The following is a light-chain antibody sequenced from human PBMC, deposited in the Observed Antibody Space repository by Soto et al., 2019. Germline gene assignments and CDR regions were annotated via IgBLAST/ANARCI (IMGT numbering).Light chain of an antibody. CDR1: QGISNF. CDR2: GAS. J-gene: IGKJ4*01. Sequence: DIQMTQSPSSVSASVGDTVTITCRASQGISNFLAWFQQKPGKAPKSLIYGASSLQSGVPSNFSGSESDTDFTLTISSLQPEDSATYFCQQYHSFPVTFGGGTNVVIK. V-gene: IGKV1-16*02. CDR3: QQYHSFPVT.